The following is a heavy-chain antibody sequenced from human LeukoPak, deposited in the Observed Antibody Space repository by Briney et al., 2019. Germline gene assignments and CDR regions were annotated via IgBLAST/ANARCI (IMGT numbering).Heavy chain of an antibody. CDR1: GFTFSSNW. CDR3: ARYLDYYGSGSYYSG. J-gene: IGHJ4*02. Sequence: GGSLRLSCAASGFTFSSNWMHWIRQAPGKGLEWVSYISSSGSTIYYADSVKGRFTISRDNAKNSLYLQMNSLRAEDTAVYYCARYLDYYGSGSYYSGWGQGTLVTVSS. V-gene: IGHV3-48*04. CDR2: ISSSGSTI. D-gene: IGHD3-10*01.